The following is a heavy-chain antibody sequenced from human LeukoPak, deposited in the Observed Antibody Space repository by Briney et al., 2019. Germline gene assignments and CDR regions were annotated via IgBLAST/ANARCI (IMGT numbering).Heavy chain of an antibody. CDR3: ARGYSSSWYFNWFDP. Sequence: PSETLSLTCTVSGYSITNGYYWGWIRQPPGKGLEWIGSIYHDGRIDYNPSLKSRVTISRDTSNDQFSLKLSSVTAADTAVYYCARGYSSSWYFNWFDPWGQGTLVTVSS. J-gene: IGHJ5*02. CDR1: GYSITNGYY. CDR2: IYHDGRI. V-gene: IGHV4-38-2*02. D-gene: IGHD6-13*01.